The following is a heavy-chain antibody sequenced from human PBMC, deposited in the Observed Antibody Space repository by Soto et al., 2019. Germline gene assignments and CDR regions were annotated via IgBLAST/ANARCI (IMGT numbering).Heavy chain of an antibody. CDR3: ARAKWRRRLNYYYYYMDV. Sequence: QVQLQQWGAGLLKPSETLSLTCAVYGGSFSGYYWSWIRQPPGKGLEWIGEINHSGSTNYNPSLKSRVTISVDTSKNQFSLKLSSVTAADTAVYYCARAKWRRRLNYYYYYMDVWGKGTTVTVSS. J-gene: IGHJ6*03. D-gene: IGHD3-16*01. CDR2: INHSGST. V-gene: IGHV4-34*01. CDR1: GGSFSGYY.